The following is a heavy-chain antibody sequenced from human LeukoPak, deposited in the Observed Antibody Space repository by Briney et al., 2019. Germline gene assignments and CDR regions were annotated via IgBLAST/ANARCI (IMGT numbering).Heavy chain of an antibody. CDR2: ISGSGDST. Sequence: GGSLRLSCAASGFTFSTYAMSWVRQAPGKGLEWVSGISGSGDSTYYADSVKGRFTISRDNSKNTLYLQMNSLRAEDTAVYYCAKVSGYSSGRLDYWGQGTLVTVSS. J-gene: IGHJ4*02. D-gene: IGHD6-19*01. CDR3: AKVSGYSSGRLDY. V-gene: IGHV3-23*01. CDR1: GFTFSTYA.